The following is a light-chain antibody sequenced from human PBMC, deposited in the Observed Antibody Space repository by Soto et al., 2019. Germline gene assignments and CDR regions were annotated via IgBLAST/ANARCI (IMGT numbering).Light chain of an antibody. J-gene: IGKJ1*01. CDR2: DAS. V-gene: IGKV3-11*01. Sequence: ENVFAQSPAPPSFSPGERATLSRRASQSIGLAIAWYQHKPGQAPRLLIFDASQRATGIPARFRGSGSGTDFTLSISSLEPEDFAVYYCQQRTDRPPWTFGQGTKVDIK. CDR1: QSIGLA. CDR3: QQRTDRPPWT.